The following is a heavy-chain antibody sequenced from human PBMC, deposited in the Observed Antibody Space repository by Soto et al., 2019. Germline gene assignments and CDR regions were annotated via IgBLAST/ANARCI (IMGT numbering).Heavy chain of an antibody. Sequence: SETLSLTCAVSGGSVTTNYWWGWVRQSPVTGLEWIGDMSHSGPTNYSPSLKSRVTLSVDTSKNQFSLKLTSVTAADTAVYYCARDKITGLFDYWGQGTLVTVSS. CDR1: GGSVTTNYW. CDR3: ARDKITGLFDY. D-gene: IGHD2-8*02. V-gene: IGHV4-4*02. CDR2: MSHSGPT. J-gene: IGHJ4*02.